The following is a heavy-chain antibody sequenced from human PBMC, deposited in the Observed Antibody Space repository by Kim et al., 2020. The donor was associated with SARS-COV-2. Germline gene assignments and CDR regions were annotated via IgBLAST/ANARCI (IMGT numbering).Heavy chain of an antibody. CDR1: GFTFSSYA. CDR2: ISGSGGST. Sequence: GGSLRLSCAASGFTFSSYAMSWVRQAPGKGLEWVSAISGSGGSTYYADSVKGRFTISRDNSKNTLYLQMNSLRAEDTAVYYCAKVLSSSWYISRKDAFDIWGQGTMVTVSS. D-gene: IGHD6-13*01. J-gene: IGHJ3*02. CDR3: AKVLSSSWYISRKDAFDI. V-gene: IGHV3-23*01.